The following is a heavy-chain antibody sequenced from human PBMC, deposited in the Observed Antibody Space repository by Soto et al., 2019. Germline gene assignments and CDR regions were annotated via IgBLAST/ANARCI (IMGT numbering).Heavy chain of an antibody. Sequence: GASVKVSCKASGGTFSSYAISWVRQAPGQGLEWMGGIIPIFGTANYAQKFQGGVTITADESTSTAYMELSSLRSEDTAVYYCARPLGGYDSFDYWRQGTLVTVSS. V-gene: IGHV1-69*13. D-gene: IGHD5-12*01. J-gene: IGHJ4*02. CDR1: GGTFSSYA. CDR3: ARPLGGYDSFDY. CDR2: IIPIFGTA.